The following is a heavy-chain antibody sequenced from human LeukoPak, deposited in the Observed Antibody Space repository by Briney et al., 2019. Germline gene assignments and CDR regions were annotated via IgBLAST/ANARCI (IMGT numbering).Heavy chain of an antibody. CDR1: GGSISSGGYS. CDR2: IYHSGST. J-gene: IGHJ4*02. D-gene: IGHD3-22*01. CDR3: ASTYYYDSSGPRYFDY. V-gene: IGHV4-30-2*01. Sequence: SETLSLTCAVSGGSISSGGYSWRWLRQPPGKGLEWIGYIYHSGSTYYNPSLKSRVPISVDRSKNQFSLKLSSVTAADTAVYYCASTYYYDSSGPRYFDYWGQGTLVTVSS.